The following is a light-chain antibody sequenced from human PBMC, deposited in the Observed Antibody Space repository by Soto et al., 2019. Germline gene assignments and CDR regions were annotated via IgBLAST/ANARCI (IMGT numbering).Light chain of an antibody. J-gene: IGKJ2*01. CDR2: DAS. V-gene: IGKV3-15*01. CDR3: QQYNKWPPMYT. CDR1: QSVGSD. Sequence: EIVMTQSPATLSVSPGERATLSCRASQSVGSDLAWYQQKPGQAPRLLIYDASTRATGIPARFSGSGSLTEFTLAISSLQSEDFAVYYCQQYNKWPPMYTFGQGTELEIK.